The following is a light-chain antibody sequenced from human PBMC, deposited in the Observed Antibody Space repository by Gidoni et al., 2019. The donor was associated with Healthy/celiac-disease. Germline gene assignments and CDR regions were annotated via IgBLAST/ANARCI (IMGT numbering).Light chain of an antibody. CDR3: QSYDSSNQV. V-gene: IGLV6-57*01. J-gene: IGLJ3*02. CDR1: SGSIASNY. CDR2: EDN. Sequence: NFMLTQPHSVSDSPGKTVTSSCTRSSGSIASNYVQWYQQRPGSSPTTVIYEDNQRPSGVPDRFSGSIDSSSNSASLTSSGLKTEDEADYYCQSYDSSNQVFGGGTKLTVL.